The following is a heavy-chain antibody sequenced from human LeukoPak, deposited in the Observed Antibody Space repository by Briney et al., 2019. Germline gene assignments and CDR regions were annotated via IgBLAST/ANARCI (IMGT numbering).Heavy chain of an antibody. D-gene: IGHD6-13*01. V-gene: IGHV4-34*01. CDR3: ARILQLVYYFDY. CDR2: INHSGST. J-gene: IGHJ4*02. Sequence: SETLSLTCAVYGGSFSGYYWSWIRQPPGKGLEWIGEINHSGSTNYNPSLKSRVTISVDTSKNQFSLRLSSVTAADTAVYYCARILQLVYYFDYWGQGTLVTVSS. CDR1: GGSFSGYY.